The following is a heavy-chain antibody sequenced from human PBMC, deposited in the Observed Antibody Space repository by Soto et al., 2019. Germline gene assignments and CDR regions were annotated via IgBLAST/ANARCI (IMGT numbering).Heavy chain of an antibody. D-gene: IGHD2-2*03. Sequence: EVQLLESGGGLVQPGGSLSLSCAASGFTFSSYALSWVRQAPGKGLEWVSAIVGSGGSTYYADSVKGRFTISRDNSKNTLYLQMNSLRAEDTAVYYGAKLGGGFGYCSSTSCYGFDSWCQGTLVTVSS. CDR3: AKLGGGFGYCSSTSCYGFDS. V-gene: IGHV3-23*01. CDR1: GFTFSSYA. J-gene: IGHJ4*02. CDR2: IVGSGGST.